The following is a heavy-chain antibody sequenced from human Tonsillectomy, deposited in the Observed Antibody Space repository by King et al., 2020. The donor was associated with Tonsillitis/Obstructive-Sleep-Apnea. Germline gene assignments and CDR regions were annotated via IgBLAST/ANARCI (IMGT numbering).Heavy chain of an antibody. CDR3: TTTYSSNY. V-gene: IGHV3-15*01. D-gene: IGHD2-21*01. J-gene: IGHJ4*02. CDR1: GFAFMNAW. Sequence: QLVQSGGGLVKPGGSLRLSCAASGFAFMNAWMSWVRQAPGKGLEWVGRINSKTGGGATDYAAPVKGRLTISRDDSKNTLYLQMNSLKTEDTAVYYCTTTYSSNYWGQGTLVTVSS. CDR2: INSKTGGGAT.